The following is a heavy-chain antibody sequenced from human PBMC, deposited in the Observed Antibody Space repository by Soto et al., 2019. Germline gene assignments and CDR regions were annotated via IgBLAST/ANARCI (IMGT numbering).Heavy chain of an antibody. CDR2: IYYSGST. J-gene: IGHJ3*02. CDR3: AGIIVGATTFDAFDI. V-gene: IGHV4-31*03. Sequence: SETLSLTCTVSGGSISSGGYYWSWIRQHPGKGLEWIGYIYYSGSTYYNPSLKSRVTISVDPSKNQFSLKLSSVTAADTAVYYCAGIIVGATTFDAFDIWGQGTMVTVSS. CDR1: GGSISSGGYY. D-gene: IGHD1-26*01.